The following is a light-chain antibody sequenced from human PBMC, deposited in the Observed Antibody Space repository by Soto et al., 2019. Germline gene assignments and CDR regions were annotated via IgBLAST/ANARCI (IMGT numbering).Light chain of an antibody. V-gene: IGKV3-11*01. CDR1: QTVSRF. Sequence: ELAFTQYPATLSLSPGESSTLSCRASQTVSRFLAWYQQKPGQAPRLLIYDASKRATGIPARFSGSESGTAFTLTISSLEPEDFAVYYCQQRSTFGPGTRLDIK. CDR3: QQRST. CDR2: DAS. J-gene: IGKJ5*01.